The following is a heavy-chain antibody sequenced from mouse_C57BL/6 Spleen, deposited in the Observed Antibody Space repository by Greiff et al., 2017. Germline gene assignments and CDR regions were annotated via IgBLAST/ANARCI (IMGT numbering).Heavy chain of an antibody. CDR2: ISYDGSN. CDR3: ARWDYYGSSLDY. CDR1: GYSITSGYY. Sequence: EVKLVESGPGLVKPSQSLSLTCSVTGYSITSGYYWNWIRQFPGNKLEWMGYISYDGSNNYNPSLKNRISITRDTSKNQFFLKLNSVTTEDTATYYCARWDYYGSSLDYWGQGTTLTVSS. J-gene: IGHJ2*01. V-gene: IGHV3-6*01. D-gene: IGHD1-1*01.